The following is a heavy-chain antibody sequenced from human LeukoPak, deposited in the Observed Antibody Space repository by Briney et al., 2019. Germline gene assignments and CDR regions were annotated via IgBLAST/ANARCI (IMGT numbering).Heavy chain of an antibody. V-gene: IGHV4-59*01. CDR2: IYYSGST. J-gene: IGHJ5*02. D-gene: IGHD5-18*01. Sequence: SESLSLTCTVSGGSISSYYWSWIRQPPGKGLEWIGYIYYSGSTNYNPSLKSRVTISVDTSKNQFSLKLSSVTAADTAVYYCARGNVDTAMNWFDPWGQGTLVTVSS. CDR1: GGSISSYY. CDR3: ARGNVDTAMNWFDP.